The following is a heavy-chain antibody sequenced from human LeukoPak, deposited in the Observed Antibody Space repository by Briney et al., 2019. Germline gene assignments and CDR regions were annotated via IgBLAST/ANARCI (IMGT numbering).Heavy chain of an antibody. Sequence: GVSLRLSCAASGFTFSDYRMYWVRQPPGKGLVWASYINTDGRTTKYADSVRGRFTISRDNAKNTLYLQMNSLRAEDTAVYYCAGGGGGLGVWGQGTTVTVSS. CDR2: INTDGRTT. CDR3: AGGGGGLGV. V-gene: IGHV3-74*03. CDR1: GFTFSDYR. J-gene: IGHJ6*02.